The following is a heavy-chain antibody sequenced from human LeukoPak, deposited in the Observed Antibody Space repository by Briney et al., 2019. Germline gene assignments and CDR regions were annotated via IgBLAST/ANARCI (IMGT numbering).Heavy chain of an antibody. Sequence: ASVKVSCKASGYTFTSYGITWVRQAPGQGLEWMGWMNPNSGNTGYAQKFQGRVTITRNTSISTAYMELSSLRSEDTAVYYCARAVAALTLVGDYYYYMDVWGKGTTVTVSS. CDR3: ARAVAALTLVGDYYYYMDV. CDR1: GYTFTSYG. V-gene: IGHV1-8*03. D-gene: IGHD6-19*01. J-gene: IGHJ6*03. CDR2: MNPNSGNT.